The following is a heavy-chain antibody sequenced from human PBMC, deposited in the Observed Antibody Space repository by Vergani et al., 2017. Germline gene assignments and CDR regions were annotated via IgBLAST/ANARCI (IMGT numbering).Heavy chain of an antibody. D-gene: IGHD2-2*01. Sequence: QVQLVQSGAEVKKPGSSVKVSCKASGGTFSSYTISWVRQAPGQGLEWMGRIIPILGIANYAQKSPGRVTITADKSTSTAYMELSSLRSEDTAVYYCARQGYCSSTSCYGYYYYGMDVWGQGTTVTVSS. V-gene: IGHV1-69*02. J-gene: IGHJ6*02. CDR2: IIPILGIA. CDR3: ARQGYCSSTSCYGYYYYGMDV. CDR1: GGTFSSYT.